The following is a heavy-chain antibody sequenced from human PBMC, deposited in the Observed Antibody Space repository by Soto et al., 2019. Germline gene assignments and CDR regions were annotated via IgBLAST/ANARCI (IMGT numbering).Heavy chain of an antibody. J-gene: IGHJ4*02. D-gene: IGHD1-26*01. V-gene: IGHV4-39*01. CDR2: FYYGGNT. CDR3: ARCQVGPTTVFDY. CDR1: GDSIKSSSDC. Sequence: SETLSLTCTVSGDSIKSSSDCWGWVRQSPGKGLEWIGSFYYGGNTYYNPSLKSRVLISVDTSKSQFSLKLSSVTAADTAVYFCARCQVGPTTVFDYWGQGTLVTVSS.